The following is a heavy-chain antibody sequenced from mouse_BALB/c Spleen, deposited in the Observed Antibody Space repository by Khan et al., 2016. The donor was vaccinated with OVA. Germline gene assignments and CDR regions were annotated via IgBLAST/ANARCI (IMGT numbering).Heavy chain of an antibody. J-gene: IGHJ3*01. D-gene: IGHD4-1*01. CDR2: IGSGGDYT. V-gene: IGHV5-6*01. CDR1: GFTFSSYS. CDR3: ASHLTGSFAY. Sequence: EVELVESGGDLVEPGGSLKLSCAASGFTFSSYSMSWVRQTPDKRLEWVATIGSGGDYTSYPDIVKGRFTISRDNAKNTLYLQMSSLKSEDTAMYYCASHLTGSFAYWGQGTLVAVSA.